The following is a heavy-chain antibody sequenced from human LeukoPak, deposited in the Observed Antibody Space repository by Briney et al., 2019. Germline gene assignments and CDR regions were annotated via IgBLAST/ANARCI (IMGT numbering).Heavy chain of an antibody. CDR2: ISPSGGIT. V-gene: IGHV3-23*01. CDR3: AKDKLLAAAGENWFDP. CDR1: GFTFSSHG. J-gene: IGHJ5*02. Sequence: PGGSLRLSCGASGFTFSSHGMNWVRQAPGKGLEWVSGISPSGGITYYTDSVKGRFTISRDNSKNTVSLQMNSLRAEDTAVYYCAKDKLLAAAGENWFDPWGQGTLVTVSS. D-gene: IGHD6-13*01.